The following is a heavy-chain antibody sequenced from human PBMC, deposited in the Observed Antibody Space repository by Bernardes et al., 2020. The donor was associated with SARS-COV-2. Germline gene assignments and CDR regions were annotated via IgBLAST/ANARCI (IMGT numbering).Heavy chain of an antibody. CDR1: GFTFSRYT. J-gene: IGHJ4*02. CDR3: ARDVYGSGSYDFDH. CDR2: ITSSNTYI. D-gene: IGHD3-10*01. V-gene: IGHV3-21*01. Sequence: GSLRLSCAASGFTFSRYTMNWVRQAPGKGLEWISSITSSNTYIYYAESVRGRFTISRDDANNSLFLQMNSLRAEDTAVYYCARDVYGSGSYDFDHWGQGTLVTVSS.